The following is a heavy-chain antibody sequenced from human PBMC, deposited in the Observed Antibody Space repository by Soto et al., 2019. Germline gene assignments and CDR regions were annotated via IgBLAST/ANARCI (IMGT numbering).Heavy chain of an antibody. Sequence: ASVKVSCKASGYTFTSYGISWVRQAPGQGLEWMGWISAYNGNTNYAQKLQGRVTMTTDTSTSTAYMELRSLRSDDTAVYYCASYHYDSSGYYLNSPYYYYGMDVWGQGTTVTVSS. CDR1: GYTFTSYG. D-gene: IGHD3-22*01. CDR2: ISAYNGNT. CDR3: ASYHYDSSGYYLNSPYYYYGMDV. J-gene: IGHJ6*02. V-gene: IGHV1-18*01.